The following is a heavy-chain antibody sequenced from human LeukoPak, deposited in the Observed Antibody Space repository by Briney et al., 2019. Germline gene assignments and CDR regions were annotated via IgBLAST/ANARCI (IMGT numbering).Heavy chain of an antibody. D-gene: IGHD3-10*01. V-gene: IGHV3-48*03. Sequence: PGGSLRLSCAASGFTFSSYEMNWVRQAPGKGLEWVSYISSSAGTIYYAGSVKGRFTISRDNAKNSLYLQMNSLRAEDTAVYYCARGPAPSMVRNNYYYYYAMDVWGQGTTVTVSS. CDR1: GFTFSSYE. J-gene: IGHJ6*02. CDR3: ARGPAPSMVRNNYYYYYAMDV. CDR2: ISSSAGTI.